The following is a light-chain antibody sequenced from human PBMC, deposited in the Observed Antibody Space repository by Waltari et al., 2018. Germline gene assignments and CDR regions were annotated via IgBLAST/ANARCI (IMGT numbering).Light chain of an antibody. CDR1: QSVGRY. CDR3: QKYDRLPAT. J-gene: IGKJ1*01. V-gene: IGKV3-20*01. Sequence: EIVLTQSPGTLSLSPGERATLSCRASQSVGRYLAWYQQKPGQAPRLLVYGASSRATGIPDRFSGSGSGTDFSLTSSRLEPEDFAVYFCQKYDRLPATFGQGTKVEIK. CDR2: GAS.